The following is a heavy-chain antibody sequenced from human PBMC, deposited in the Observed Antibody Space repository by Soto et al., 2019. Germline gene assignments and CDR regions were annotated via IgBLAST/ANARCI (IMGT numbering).Heavy chain of an antibody. V-gene: IGHV3-53*01. D-gene: IGHD4-4*01. Sequence: GGSLRLSCAASGFTVSSNYMSWVRQAPGRGLEWVSIIYGGGSTNYADSVKGRFTISRDDSKNTMYLQMNSLRAEDSAVYYCVRAPTITANFDCWGQGTLVTVSS. J-gene: IGHJ4*02. CDR1: GFTVSSNY. CDR2: IYGGGST. CDR3: VRAPTITANFDC.